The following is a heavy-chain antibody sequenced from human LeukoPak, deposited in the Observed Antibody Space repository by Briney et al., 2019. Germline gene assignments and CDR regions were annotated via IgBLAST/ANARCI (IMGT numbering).Heavy chain of an antibody. CDR3: AKAVYHITMIVVAALDY. Sequence: GGSLRLSCAASGFTFSSYAMSWVRQALGKGLEWVSAISGSGGSTYYADSVKGRFTISRGNSKNTLYLQMNSLRAEDTAVYYCAKAVYHITMIVVAALDYWGQGTLVTVSS. CDR1: GFTFSSYA. V-gene: IGHV3-23*01. D-gene: IGHD3-22*01. J-gene: IGHJ4*02. CDR2: ISGSGGST.